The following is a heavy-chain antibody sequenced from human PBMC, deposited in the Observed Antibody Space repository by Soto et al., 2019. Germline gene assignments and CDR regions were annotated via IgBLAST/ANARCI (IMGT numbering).Heavy chain of an antibody. V-gene: IGHV2-5*02. CDR2: IYWDDDK. Sequence: QITLKESGPTLVKPTQTLTLTCTFSGFSLRNSGVGVGWIRQPPGKALEWLALIYWDDDKRYSPSLKSRLTITKETSKNHVVLTMTNMDPVDTATYYCAHLTTGGFYFDYWGQGTLVTVSS. CDR3: AHLTTGGFYFDY. D-gene: IGHD4-17*01. J-gene: IGHJ4*02. CDR1: GFSLRNSGVG.